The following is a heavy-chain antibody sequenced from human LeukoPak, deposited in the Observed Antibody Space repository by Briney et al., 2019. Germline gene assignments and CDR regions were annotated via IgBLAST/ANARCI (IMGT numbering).Heavy chain of an antibody. CDR3: AKAPGPYYYGSGSYLDY. CDR1: GFTFDDYA. V-gene: IGHV3-9*01. Sequence: GRSLRLSCAASGFTFDDYAMHWVRQAPGKGLEWVSGISWNSGSIGYADSVKGRFTISRDNAKNSLYLQMNSLRAEDTALYYCAKAPGPYYYGSGSYLDYWGQGTLATVSS. CDR2: ISWNSGSI. J-gene: IGHJ4*02. D-gene: IGHD3-10*01.